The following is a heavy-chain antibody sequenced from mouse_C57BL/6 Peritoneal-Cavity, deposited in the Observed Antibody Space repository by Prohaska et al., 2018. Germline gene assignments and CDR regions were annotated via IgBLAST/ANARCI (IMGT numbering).Heavy chain of an antibody. CDR3: ARQLRGDYFDY. CDR2: INPDSRTI. V-gene: IGHV4-1*01. CDR1: GIDFSRYW. J-gene: IGHJ2*01. D-gene: IGHD1-1*01. Sequence: EVKLLQSGGGLVQPGGSLKLSCAASGIDFSRYWMSWIRRAPGKGLEWIGEINPDSRTINYAPSLKDKFIISRDNAKNTLYLQMSKVRSEDTALYYCARQLRGDYFDYWGQGTTLTVSS.